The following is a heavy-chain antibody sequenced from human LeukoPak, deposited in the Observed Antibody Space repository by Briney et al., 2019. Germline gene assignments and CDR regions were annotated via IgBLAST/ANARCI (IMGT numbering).Heavy chain of an antibody. Sequence: GGSLRLSCTASGFSFSGYNMKWVRQAPGKGLEWVSSIRSTGSYIHYADSVKGRFTVSRDNAKNSLYLQMNSLRAEDTAVYYCAKDRTGGITIFGVVSYFDYWGQGTLVTVSS. V-gene: IGHV3-21*04. J-gene: IGHJ4*02. CDR3: AKDRTGGITIFGVVSYFDY. CDR1: GFSFSGYN. CDR2: IRSTGSYI. D-gene: IGHD3-3*01.